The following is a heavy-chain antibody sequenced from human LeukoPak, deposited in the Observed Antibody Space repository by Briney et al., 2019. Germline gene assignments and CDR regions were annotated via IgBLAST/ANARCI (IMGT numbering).Heavy chain of an antibody. V-gene: IGHV4-39*07. D-gene: IGHD3-10*01. CDR1: GGSISSSSYY. J-gene: IGHJ4*02. Sequence: SETLSLTCTVSGGSISSSSYYWGWIRQPPGKGLEWVGSIYYSGSTYYTPSLKSRVTISVDTSKNQFSLSLSSVTAADTAVYFCARDRGGYYFDFWGQGTLITVSS. CDR3: ARDRGGYYFDF. CDR2: IYYSGST.